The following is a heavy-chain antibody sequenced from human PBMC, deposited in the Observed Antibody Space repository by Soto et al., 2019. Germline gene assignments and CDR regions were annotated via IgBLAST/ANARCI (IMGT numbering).Heavy chain of an antibody. V-gene: IGHV4-39*01. CDR1: GGSISSSSYY. Sequence: SETLSLTCTVSGGSISSSSYYWGWIRQPPGKGLEWIGSIYYSGSTYYNPSLKSRVTISVDTSKNHFSLNLSSVTAADTAVYYCSIHFNHYYDSSGYYRTNDAFDIWGQGTMVTVSS. CDR2: IYYSGST. J-gene: IGHJ3*02. D-gene: IGHD3-22*01. CDR3: SIHFNHYYDSSGYYRTNDAFDI.